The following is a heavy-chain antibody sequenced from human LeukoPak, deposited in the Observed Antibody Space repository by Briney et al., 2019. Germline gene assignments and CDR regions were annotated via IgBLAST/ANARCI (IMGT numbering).Heavy chain of an antibody. CDR1: GYTFTSYG. J-gene: IGHJ4*02. CDR2: ISAYNGNT. CDR3: TRDRVITSYYFDY. V-gene: IGHV1-18*01. D-gene: IGHD3-22*01. Sequence: ASVKVSCKASGYTFTSYGISWVRQAPGQGLEWMGWISAYNGNTNYAQKLQGRVTMTRDTSTSTVYMELSSLTSEDTAVYYCTRDRVITSYYFDYWGQGTLVTV.